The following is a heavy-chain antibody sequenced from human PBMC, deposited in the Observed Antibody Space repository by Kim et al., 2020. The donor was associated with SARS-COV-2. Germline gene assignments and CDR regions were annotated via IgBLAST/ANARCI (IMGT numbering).Heavy chain of an antibody. CDR2: ISAYNGNT. J-gene: IGHJ5*02. D-gene: IGHD6-13*01. CDR1: GYTFTSYG. V-gene: IGHV1-18*04. Sequence: ASVKVSCKASGYTFTSYGISWVRQAPGQGLEWMGWISAYNGNTNYAQKLQGRVTMTTDTSTSTAYMELRSLRSDDTAVYYCARVFNPLRGYSRIKGFDPWGQGTLVTVSS. CDR3: ARVFNPLRGYSRIKGFDP.